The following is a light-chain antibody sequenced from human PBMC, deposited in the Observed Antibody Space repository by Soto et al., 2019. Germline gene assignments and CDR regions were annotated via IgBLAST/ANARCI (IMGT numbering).Light chain of an antibody. V-gene: IGKV3-15*01. CDR3: QQYNNWPS. CDR1: ETVRSN. Sequence: VMTQSPDTLSVSPGERATLSCRASETVRSNLAWYQQRPGQAPRLLIYDISNRATGVPARFSGSGSETEFTLTIRSLQSEDFAVYFCQQYNNWPSFGQGTRLEI. CDR2: DIS. J-gene: IGKJ5*01.